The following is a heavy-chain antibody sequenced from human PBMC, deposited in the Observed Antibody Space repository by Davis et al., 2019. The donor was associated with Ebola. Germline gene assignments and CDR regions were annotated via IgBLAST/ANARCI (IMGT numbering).Heavy chain of an antibody. CDR1: GGSISSGDYY. J-gene: IGHJ6*02. V-gene: IGHV4-30-4*01. Sequence: LSCTVSGGSISSGDYYWSWIRQPPGKGLEWIGYIYYSGSTYYNPSLKSRVTISVDTSKNQFSLKLSSVTAADTAVYYCARDGYNSYYGMDVWGQGTTVTVSS. D-gene: IGHD5-24*01. CDR3: ARDGYNSYYGMDV. CDR2: IYYSGST.